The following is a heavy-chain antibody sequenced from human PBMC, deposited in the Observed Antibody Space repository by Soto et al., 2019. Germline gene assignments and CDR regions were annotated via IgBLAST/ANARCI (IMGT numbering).Heavy chain of an antibody. CDR3: ASNPHCRGGSCYSYFDY. CDR1: GGTFSSYA. J-gene: IGHJ4*02. D-gene: IGHD2-15*01. CDR2: IIPIFGTA. V-gene: IGHV1-69*01. Sequence: QVQLVQSGAEVKKPGSSVKVSCKASGGTFSSYAISWVRQAPGQGLEWMGGIIPIFGTANYAQKFQGRVTITADESTSTAYMELSSRRSEDTAGYYCASNPHCRGGSCYSYFDYWGQGTLVTVSS.